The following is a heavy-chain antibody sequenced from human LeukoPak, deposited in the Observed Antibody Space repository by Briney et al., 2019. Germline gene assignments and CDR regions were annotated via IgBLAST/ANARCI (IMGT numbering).Heavy chain of an antibody. Sequence: PSETLSLTCTVSGGSVSISSYYWGWIRQPPGKGLEWIANIYYSGSTYYNPSLKNRVTISISTPKNQFSLKLTSVTAADTAVYYCARGMGATTWFDPWGQGTLVTVSS. V-gene: IGHV4-39*07. D-gene: IGHD1-26*01. CDR3: ARGMGATTWFDP. CDR2: IYYSGST. CDR1: GGSVSISSYY. J-gene: IGHJ5*02.